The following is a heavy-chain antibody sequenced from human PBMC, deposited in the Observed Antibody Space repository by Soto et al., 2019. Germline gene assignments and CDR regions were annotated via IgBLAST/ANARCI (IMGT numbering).Heavy chain of an antibody. V-gene: IGHV4-34*01. D-gene: IGHD5-18*01. Sequence: EALSVSSADYGGCWSGYYWSWIRHPPGKGLEWIGEIDHGGSTNYNPSLESRVTISFDTSRNQFSLTLKPVTAAYTAVYFCESVGGYSYHLYGMDVWGQGTTVTVPS. CDR3: ESVGGYSYHLYGMDV. J-gene: IGHJ6*02. CDR2: IDHGGST. CDR1: GGCWSGYY.